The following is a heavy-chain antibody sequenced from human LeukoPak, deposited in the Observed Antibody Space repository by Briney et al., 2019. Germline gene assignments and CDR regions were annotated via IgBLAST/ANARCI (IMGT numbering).Heavy chain of an antibody. V-gene: IGHV3-53*01. Sequence: GESLKISRAVSGLTVSTDYMSWVRQAPGKGLEWLSLIYSSGSTYYADSVKGRFTISRDNSRNTLYLQMNSLTAEDTAVYYCARTFLGGSCYKVGYFGYWGPGTLVTVSS. CDR3: ARTFLGGSCYKVGYFGY. CDR2: IYSSGST. CDR1: GLTVSTDY. J-gene: IGHJ4*02. D-gene: IGHD3-16*01.